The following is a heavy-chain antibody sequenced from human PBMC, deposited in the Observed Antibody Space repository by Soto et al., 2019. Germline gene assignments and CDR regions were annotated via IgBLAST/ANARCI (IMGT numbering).Heavy chain of an antibody. D-gene: IGHD1-26*01. V-gene: IGHV3-23*01. CDR3: ARNSGSYQVDY. CDR2: ISGRGGST. CDR1: GFTFSSYT. J-gene: IGHJ4*02. Sequence: GRSLRLSCAASGFTFSSYTMSWVRQAPGKGLEWVSAISGRGGSTYDADSVKGRFTISRDNSKNTLYLQMNSLRAEDTAVYYCARNSGSYQVDYWGQGTLVTVS.